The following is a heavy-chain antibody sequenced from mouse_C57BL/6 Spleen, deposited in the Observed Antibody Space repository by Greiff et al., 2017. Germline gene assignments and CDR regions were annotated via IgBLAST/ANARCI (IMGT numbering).Heavy chain of an antibody. CDR3: ARRAGAYYGSSYEAMDY. Sequence: VKLMESGPGLVQPSQSLSITCTVSGFSLTSYGVHWVRQSPGKGLEWLGVIWSGGSTDYNAAFISRLSISKDNSKSQVFFKMNSLQADDTAIYYCARRAGAYYGSSYEAMDYWGQGTSVTVSS. CDR1: GFSLTSYG. CDR2: IWSGGST. D-gene: IGHD1-1*01. J-gene: IGHJ4*01. V-gene: IGHV2-2*01.